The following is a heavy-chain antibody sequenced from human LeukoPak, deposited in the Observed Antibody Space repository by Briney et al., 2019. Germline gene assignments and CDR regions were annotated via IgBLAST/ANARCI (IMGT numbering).Heavy chain of an antibody. CDR3: AKDKKWELQDAFDI. D-gene: IGHD1-26*01. V-gene: IGHV3-9*01. CDR2: ISWNSGSI. Sequence: PGRSLRLSCAASGFTFDDYAMHWVRQAPGKGLEWVSGISWNSGSIGYADSVKGRFTISRDNAKNSLYLQMNSLRAEDTALYYCAKDKKWELQDAFDIWGQGTMVTVSS. J-gene: IGHJ3*02. CDR1: GFTFDDYA.